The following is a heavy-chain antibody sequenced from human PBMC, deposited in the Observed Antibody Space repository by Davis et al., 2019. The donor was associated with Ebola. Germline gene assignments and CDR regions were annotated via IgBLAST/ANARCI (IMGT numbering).Heavy chain of an antibody. CDR1: GFAFSSYG. J-gene: IGHJ5*02. D-gene: IGHD4-17*01. V-gene: IGHV3-33*07. CDR3: ARDQSTVTTYWFDP. Sequence: PGGSLRLSCAASGFAFSSYGMSWVRQAPGKGLEGVAHIWYDGSSENYADSVTGRFTISRDNSKNTLYLQMNSLRAEDTAVYYCARDQSTVTTYWFDPWGQGTLVTVSS. CDR2: IWYDGSSE.